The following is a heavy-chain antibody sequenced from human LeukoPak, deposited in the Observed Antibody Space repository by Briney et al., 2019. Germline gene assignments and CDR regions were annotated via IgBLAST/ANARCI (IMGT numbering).Heavy chain of an antibody. CDR2: IYYSGST. CDR3: ARVTGGSGWYRRWFDP. D-gene: IGHD6-19*01. Sequence: SETLSLTCTVSGGSISSYYWSWIRQPPGKGLEWIGYIYYSGSTNYNPSLKSRVTISVDTSKNQFSLKLSSVTAADTAVYYCARVTGGSGWYRRWFDPWGQGTLVTVSS. CDR1: GGSISSYY. V-gene: IGHV4-59*01. J-gene: IGHJ5*02.